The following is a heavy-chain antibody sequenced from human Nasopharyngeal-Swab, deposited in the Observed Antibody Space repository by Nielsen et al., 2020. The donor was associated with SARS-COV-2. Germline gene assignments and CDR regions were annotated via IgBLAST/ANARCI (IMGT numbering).Heavy chain of an antibody. Sequence: GRPAPGKGLEWGSAISGSGGSTYYADSVKGRFTISRDNSKNTLYLQMNSLRAEDTAVYYCAKGLVEYYDILTGYYIIGYWGQGTLVTVSS. V-gene: IGHV3-23*01. D-gene: IGHD3-9*01. J-gene: IGHJ4*02. CDR2: ISGSGGST. CDR3: AKGLVEYYDILTGYYIIGY.